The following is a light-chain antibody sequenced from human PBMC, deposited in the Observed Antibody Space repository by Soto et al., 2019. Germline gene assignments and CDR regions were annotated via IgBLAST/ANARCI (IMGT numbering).Light chain of an antibody. CDR2: GAS. V-gene: IGKV3-20*01. Sequence: IGLTHSPRTRSLSERERATLCYSASQSVSNNYLAWYQQKPGQAPRLLIYGASNRATGIPDRFSRSGSGTDLTLTISPLEPEDSALYYCQQYDGSPWTFGQGTKVDIK. J-gene: IGKJ1*01. CDR1: QSVSNNY. CDR3: QQYDGSPWT.